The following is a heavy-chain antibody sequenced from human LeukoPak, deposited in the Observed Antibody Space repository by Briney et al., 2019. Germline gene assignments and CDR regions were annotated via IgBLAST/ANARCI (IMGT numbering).Heavy chain of an antibody. V-gene: IGHV3-9*01. CDR2: ISWNSGSI. CDR1: GFTFDDYA. Sequence: PGRSLRLSCAASGFTFDDYAMHWVRQAPGKGLEWVSGISWNSGSIGYADSVKGRFTISRDNSKNTLYLQMNSLRAEDTAVYYCASSPLGVVPAAPFDYWGQGTLVTVSS. CDR3: ASSPLGVVPAAPFDY. D-gene: IGHD2-2*01. J-gene: IGHJ4*02.